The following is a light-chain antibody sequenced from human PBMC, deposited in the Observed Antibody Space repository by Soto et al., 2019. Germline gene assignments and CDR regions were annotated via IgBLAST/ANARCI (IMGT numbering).Light chain of an antibody. CDR2: GAS. CDR3: QLYGISPH. V-gene: IGKV3-20*01. CDR1: QRVSSGY. J-gene: IGKJ5*01. Sequence: EIVLTQSPGTLSLSPGERATLSCRASQRVSSGYVAWYQQKPGQAPRLLIYGASSRATGIPDRFSGSASGTDFTLTINRLEPEDFAVYYCQLYGISPHFGQGTRLEIK.